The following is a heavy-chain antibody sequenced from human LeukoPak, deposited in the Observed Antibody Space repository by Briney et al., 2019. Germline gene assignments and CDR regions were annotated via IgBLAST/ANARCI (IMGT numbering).Heavy chain of an antibody. J-gene: IGHJ4*02. D-gene: IGHD4-17*01. CDR2: INPNSGGT. CDR1: RYTFTGYY. CDR3: ARRFDGDYAIDY. V-gene: IGHV1-2*02. Sequence: ASVKVSCKASRYTFTGYYMHWVRQAPGQGLEWMGWINPNSGGTNYAQKFQGRVTMTRDTSISTAYMELTSLRSDDTAVYYCARRFDGDYAIDYWGQGTLVTVSS.